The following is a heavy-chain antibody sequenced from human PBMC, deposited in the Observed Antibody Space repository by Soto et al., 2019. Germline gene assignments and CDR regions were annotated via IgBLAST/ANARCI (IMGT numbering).Heavy chain of an antibody. CDR2: ISGSGGST. CDR1: GFTFSSYA. D-gene: IGHD3-22*01. Sequence: HPGGSLRLSCAASGFTFSSYAMSWVRQAPGKGLEWVSVISGSGGSTHYADSVKGRSTISRDNSKNTLHLQVNSLRGEDTAVYYCAKEADISGYYPDYWGQGTQVTAPQ. CDR3: AKEADISGYYPDY. J-gene: IGHJ4*02. V-gene: IGHV3-23*01.